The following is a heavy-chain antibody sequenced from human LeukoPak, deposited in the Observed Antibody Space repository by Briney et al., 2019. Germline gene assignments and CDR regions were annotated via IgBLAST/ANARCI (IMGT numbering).Heavy chain of an antibody. CDR2: ISYDGSNK. V-gene: IGHV3-30-3*01. D-gene: IGHD6-19*01. Sequence: GGSLRLSWAASGFTFSSYAMHWVRQAPGKVLEWVAVISYDGSNKYYADSVKGRFTISRDNSKNTLYLQMNSLRADDTAVYYCARVDDSSGWYYFDYWGQGTLVTVSS. J-gene: IGHJ4*02. CDR1: GFTFSSYA. CDR3: ARVDDSSGWYYFDY.